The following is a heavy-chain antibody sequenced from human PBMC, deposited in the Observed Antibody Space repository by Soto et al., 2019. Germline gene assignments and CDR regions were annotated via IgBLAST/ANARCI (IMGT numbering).Heavy chain of an antibody. CDR2: TIPIFGTA. CDR1: GGTFSSYA. D-gene: IGHD3-10*01. J-gene: IGHJ6*02. V-gene: IGHV1-69*01. CDR3: GRCVLHSGSGNYANNYYYYYGMDI. Sequence: QVQLVQSGAEVKKPGSSVKVSCKASGGTFSSYAISSVRQAPGQGLEWMGGTIPIFGTANYAQKFRGRVTITAAASTSTAFMELSSLRSEDTAVYYCGRCVLHSGSGNYANNYYYYYGMDISGQGTTVTVSS.